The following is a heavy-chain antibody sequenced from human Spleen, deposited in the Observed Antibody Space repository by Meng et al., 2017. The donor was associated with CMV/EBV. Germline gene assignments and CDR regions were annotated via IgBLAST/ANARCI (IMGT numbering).Heavy chain of an antibody. CDR1: GGSFSGYY. V-gene: IGHV4-34*01. CDR2: INHSGST. J-gene: IGHJ6*02. D-gene: IGHD3-10*01. Sequence: GSLRLSCAAYGGSFSGYYWSWIRQPPGKGLEWIGEINHSGSTNYNPSLKSRVTISVDTSKNQFSLKLSSVTAADTSVYYCARERPMVRGNFPHNYYGMDVWGQGTTVTVSS. CDR3: ARERPMVRGNFPHNYYGMDV.